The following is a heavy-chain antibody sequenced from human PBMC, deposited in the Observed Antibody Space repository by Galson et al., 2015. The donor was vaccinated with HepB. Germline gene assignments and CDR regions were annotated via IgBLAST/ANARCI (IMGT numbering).Heavy chain of an antibody. V-gene: IGHV1-69*04. Sequence: SVKVSCKASGGTFSSYTISWVRQAPEQGLEWMGRIIPILGIANYAQKFQGRVTITADKSTGTAYMELSSLRSEDTAVYYCARDPPPVYYDSSGYPLDYWGQGTLVTVSS. CDR3: ARDPPPVYYDSSGYPLDY. CDR2: IIPILGIA. D-gene: IGHD3-22*01. J-gene: IGHJ4*02. CDR1: GGTFSSYT.